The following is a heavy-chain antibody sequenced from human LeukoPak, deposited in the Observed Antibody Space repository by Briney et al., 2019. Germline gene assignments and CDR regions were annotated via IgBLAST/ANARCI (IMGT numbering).Heavy chain of an antibody. CDR3: ARAGPRNRYYYYYYMDV. Sequence: PGGSLRLSCAASGFTFSSYSMNWVRQAPGKGLEWVSSISSSSSYIYYADSVKGRFTISRDNAKNSLYLQMNSLGAEDTAVYYCARAGPRNRYYYYYYMDVWGKGTTVTVSS. CDR2: ISSSSSYI. J-gene: IGHJ6*03. V-gene: IGHV3-21*01. D-gene: IGHD1-1*01. CDR1: GFTFSSYS.